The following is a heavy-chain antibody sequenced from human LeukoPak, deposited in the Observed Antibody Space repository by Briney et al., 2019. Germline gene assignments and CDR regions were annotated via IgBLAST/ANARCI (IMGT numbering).Heavy chain of an antibody. CDR1: GYTFTSYA. V-gene: IGHV1-3*01. CDR2: INAGNGNT. D-gene: IGHD3-10*01. CDR3: ARGLWFGELLGGYYFDY. J-gene: IGHJ4*02. Sequence: GASVKVSCKASGYTFTSYAMHWVRQAPGQRLEWMGWINAGNGNTKYSRKFQGRVTITRDTSASTAYMELSSLRSEDTAVYYCARGLWFGELLGGYYFDYWGQGTLVTVSS.